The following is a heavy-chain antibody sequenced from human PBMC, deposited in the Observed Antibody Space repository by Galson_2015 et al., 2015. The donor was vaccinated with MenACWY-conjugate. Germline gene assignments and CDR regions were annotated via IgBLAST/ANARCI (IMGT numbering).Heavy chain of an antibody. D-gene: IGHD3-3*01. CDR3: ARGEHDFWSGYHFDN. V-gene: IGHV4-59*09. Sequence: DYNPSFKSRVTISVDTSKNQFSLKLSSVTAADTAVYYCARGEHDFWSGYHFDNWGQGTLVTVSS. J-gene: IGHJ4*02.